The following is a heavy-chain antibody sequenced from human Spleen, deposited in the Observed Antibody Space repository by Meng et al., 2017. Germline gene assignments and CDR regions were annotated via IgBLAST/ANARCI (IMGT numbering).Heavy chain of an antibody. CDR3: AGVPPPWPTATDWFAP. J-gene: IGHJ5*02. D-gene: IGHD5-18*01. Sequence: QVERQESGPGLVKPPKNRSLTCTVSGGSISSGGYYWSWIRQHPGKGLEWIGYIYYSGSTYYNPSLKSRVTISVDTSKNQFSLKLSSVTAADTAVYYCAGVPPPWPTATDWFAPWGQGTLVTVSS. V-gene: IGHV4-31*03. CDR1: GGSISSGGYY. CDR2: IYYSGST.